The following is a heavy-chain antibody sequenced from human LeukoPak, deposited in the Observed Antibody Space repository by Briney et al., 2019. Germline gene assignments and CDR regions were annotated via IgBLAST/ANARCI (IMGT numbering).Heavy chain of an antibody. D-gene: IGHD5-12*01. J-gene: IGHJ4*02. CDR2: ISYDGSNK. CDR1: GFTFSSDA. CDR3: ARGSDIVATIRVFDY. Sequence: GALRLPCAASGFTFSSDAMHWVRQAPGKGLEWVAVISYDGSNKYYADSVKGRFTISRDNSKNTLYLQMNSLRAEDTAVYYCARGSDIVATIRVFDYWGQGTLVTVSS. V-gene: IGHV3-30-3*01.